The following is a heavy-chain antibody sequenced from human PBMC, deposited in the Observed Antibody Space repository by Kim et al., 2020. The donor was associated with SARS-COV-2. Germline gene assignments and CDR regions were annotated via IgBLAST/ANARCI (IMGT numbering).Heavy chain of an antibody. V-gene: IGHV3-74*01. Sequence: STSYADSMKSRFTITRNNAKNTQYLQMNSLRAEDTAVYDGASGFGGYGYWGQGTLVTVSS. CDR2: ST. D-gene: IGHD5-12*01. J-gene: IGHJ4*02. CDR3: ASGFGGYGY.